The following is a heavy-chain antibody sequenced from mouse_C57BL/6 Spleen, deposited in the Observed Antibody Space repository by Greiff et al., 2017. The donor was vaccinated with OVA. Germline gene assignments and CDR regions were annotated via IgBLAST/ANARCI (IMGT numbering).Heavy chain of an antibody. CDR3: SDCYPFYAMDY. CDR2: IDPEDGDT. V-gene: IGHV14-1*01. J-gene: IGHJ4*01. D-gene: IGHD2-3*01. CDR1: GFNIKDSY. Sequence: VQLQQSGAELVRPGASVKLSCTASGFNIKDSYMHWVKQRPEQGLEWIGRIDPEDGDTEYAPKFQGKATMTADTSSNTAYLQLNSLTSEDTAVYYCSDCYPFYAMDYWGQGTSVTVSS.